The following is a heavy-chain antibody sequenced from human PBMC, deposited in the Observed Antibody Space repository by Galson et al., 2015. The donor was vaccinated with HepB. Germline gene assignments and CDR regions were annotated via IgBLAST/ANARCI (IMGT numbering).Heavy chain of an antibody. Sequence: SLRLSCAASGFAFSSYGMNWVRQAPGKGLEWVAVIWHDGSNEDYVDSVKGRFTISRDNSKNTLYLQMNSLRAEDTAVYYCAREIRGRWYDFDYWGHGTLVTVSS. CDR1: GFAFSSYG. CDR3: AREIRGRWYDFDY. J-gene: IGHJ4*01. V-gene: IGHV3-33*01. D-gene: IGHD3-3*01. CDR2: IWHDGSNE.